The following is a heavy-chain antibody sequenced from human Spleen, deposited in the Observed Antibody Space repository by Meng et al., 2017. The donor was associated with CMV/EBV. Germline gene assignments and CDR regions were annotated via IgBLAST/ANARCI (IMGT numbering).Heavy chain of an antibody. CDR3: ARDFCSSTSCMDV. D-gene: IGHD2-2*01. CDR2: INPYNDNT. V-gene: IGHV1-18*01. Sequence: KASGYTFTNYPFTWVRQAPGQGLEWMGWINPYNDNTHYAQKFQGRVTMTSDTSTSTAYMELRSLRSDDTAMYYCARDFCSSTSCMDVWGQGTMVTVSS. J-gene: IGHJ6*02. CDR1: GYTFTNYP.